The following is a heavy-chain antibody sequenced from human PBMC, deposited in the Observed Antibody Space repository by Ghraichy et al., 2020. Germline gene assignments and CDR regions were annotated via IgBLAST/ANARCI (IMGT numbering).Heavy chain of an antibody. J-gene: IGHJ3*01. Sequence: GSLRLSCAASEFSFSSHAMTWVRQAPGKGLEWVSGISGTGGNTYYAASVKGRFTISRDNPKNTLYLQMNSLRAEDTAVYYCAKGARKMYYYDSSGGDAFDLWGQGTMVTVSS. D-gene: IGHD3-22*01. V-gene: IGHV3-23*01. CDR2: ISGTGGNT. CDR3: AKGARKMYYYDSSGGDAFDL. CDR1: EFSFSSHA.